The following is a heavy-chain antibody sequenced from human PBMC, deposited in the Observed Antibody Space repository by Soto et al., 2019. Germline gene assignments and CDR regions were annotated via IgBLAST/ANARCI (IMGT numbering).Heavy chain of an antibody. CDR3: VAAFDV. J-gene: IGHJ3*01. CDR2: ISSSGSTT. Sequence: VGLLRLWCGAAGVTGSTYNMNWVRQAPGKGLEWVSFISSSGSTTYYADSVKGRFAISRDSAKNSLFLQVNSLRDEDTAVYYCVAAFDVWGQGTMVTVSS. CDR1: GVTGSTYN. V-gene: IGHV3-48*02.